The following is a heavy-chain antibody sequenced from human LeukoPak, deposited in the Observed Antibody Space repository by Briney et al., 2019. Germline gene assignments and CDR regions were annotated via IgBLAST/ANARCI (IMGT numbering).Heavy chain of an antibody. D-gene: IGHD5-18*01. V-gene: IGHV4-39*01. CDR3: ARGLYNYGHGDY. J-gene: IGHJ4*02. CDR2: VYYSGST. Sequence: PSETLSLTCTVSGGSISSSSYYWGWIRQPPGEGLEWIGSVYYSGSTYYNPSLKSRVTISVDTSKNQFSLKLSSVTAADTAVYYCARGLYNYGHGDYWGQGTLVTVSS. CDR1: GGSISSSSYY.